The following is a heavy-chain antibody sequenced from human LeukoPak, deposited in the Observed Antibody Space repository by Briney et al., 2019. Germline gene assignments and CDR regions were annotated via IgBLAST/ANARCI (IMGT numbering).Heavy chain of an antibody. V-gene: IGHV4-61*02. J-gene: IGHJ4*02. CDR2: IYTSGST. CDR3: ARGQLELPDNLDY. CDR1: GGSISSGSCY. D-gene: IGHD1-7*01. Sequence: SETLSLTCTVSGGSISSGSCYWSWIRQPAGKGLEWIGRIYTSGSTNYNPSLKSRVTISVDTSKNQFSLKLSSVTAADTAVYYCARGQLELPDNLDYWGQGTLVTVSS.